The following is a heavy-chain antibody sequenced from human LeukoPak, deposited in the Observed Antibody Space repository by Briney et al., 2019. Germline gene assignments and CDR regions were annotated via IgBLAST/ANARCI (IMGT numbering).Heavy chain of an antibody. Sequence: GGSLRLSCEASGFNLNNYAMHWVRHAPGKGLEWVAVISYDGSNKYYADSVKGRFTISRDNSKYTLYLQMNRLRAEDTAGYYCARDPIWFGELSSFKLDYWGQGTLVTVSS. D-gene: IGHD3-10*01. CDR2: ISYDGSNK. CDR1: GFNLNNYA. J-gene: IGHJ4*02. CDR3: ARDPIWFGELSSFKLDY. V-gene: IGHV3-30*04.